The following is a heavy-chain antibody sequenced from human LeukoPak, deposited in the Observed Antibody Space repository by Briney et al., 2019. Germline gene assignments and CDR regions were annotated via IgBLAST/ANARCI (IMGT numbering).Heavy chain of an antibody. CDR2: IYPGDSDT. D-gene: IGHD6-6*01. Sequence: GESLKISCKGSGYSFTSYWIGWVRQMPGKGLEWMGIIYPGDSDTRYSPSLQGQVIISADKSISTAYLQWSSLKASDTAMYYCARQVEYSSSSGGYYYYYYMDVWGKGTTVTVSS. CDR3: ARQVEYSSSSGGYYYYYYMDV. J-gene: IGHJ6*03. CDR1: GYSFTSYW. V-gene: IGHV5-51*01.